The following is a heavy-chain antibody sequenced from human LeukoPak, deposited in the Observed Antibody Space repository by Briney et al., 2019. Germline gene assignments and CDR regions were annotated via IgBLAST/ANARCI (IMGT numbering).Heavy chain of an antibody. CDR1: GFTVSSNY. Sequence: HAGGSLRLSCAASGFTVSSNYMSWVRQAPGKGLEWVSVIYSGGSTYYADSVKGRFTISRDNSKNTLYLQMNSLRAEDTAVYYCARVDAGSCDYWGRGRLVTVSS. V-gene: IGHV3-53*01. CDR3: ARVDAGSCDY. CDR2: IYSGGST. D-gene: IGHD1-26*01. J-gene: IGHJ4*02.